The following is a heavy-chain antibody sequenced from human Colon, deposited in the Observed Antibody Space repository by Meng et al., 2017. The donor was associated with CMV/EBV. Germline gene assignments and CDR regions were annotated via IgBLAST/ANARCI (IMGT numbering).Heavy chain of an antibody. J-gene: IGHJ4*02. V-gene: IGHV3-30*02. CDR3: AKEFVLGTHLDH. Sequence: GESLKISCSASGFTFNTFGMHWVRQAPGKGLEWVAFIRYDGTKADYADSVTGRFTISRDNVKNSLHLQTTSLRPEDSAVYYCAKEFVLGTHLDHWGQGTLVTVFS. D-gene: IGHD2-21*02. CDR1: GFTFNTFG. CDR2: IRYDGTKA.